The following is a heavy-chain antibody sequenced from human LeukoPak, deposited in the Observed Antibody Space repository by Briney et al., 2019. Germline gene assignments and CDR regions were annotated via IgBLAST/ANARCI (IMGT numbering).Heavy chain of an antibody. V-gene: IGHV4-34*01. CDR1: GGSFSGYY. J-gene: IGHJ4*02. CDR3: ASYDSSGYYFDY. D-gene: IGHD3-22*01. Sequence: SETLSLTCAVYGGSFSGYYWSWIRQPPGKGLEWIGEINHSGNTNYNPSLKSRVTISVDTSKNQFSLKLSSVTAADTAVYYCASYDSSGYYFDYWGQGTLVTVSS. CDR2: INHSGNT.